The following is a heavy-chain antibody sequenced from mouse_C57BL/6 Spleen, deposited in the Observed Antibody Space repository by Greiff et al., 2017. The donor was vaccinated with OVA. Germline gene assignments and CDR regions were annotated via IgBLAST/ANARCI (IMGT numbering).Heavy chain of an antibody. J-gene: IGHJ2*01. CDR2: ISNLAYSI. Sequence: EVKLMESGGGLVQPGGSLKLSCAASGFTFSDYGMAWVRQAPRTGPEWVAFISNLAYSIYYADTVTGRFTISRENAKNTLYLEMSSLRSEDTDMYYCARQGGTFYFDYWGQGTTLTVSS. CDR1: GFTFSDYG. CDR3: ARQGGTFYFDY. D-gene: IGHD4-1*01. V-gene: IGHV5-15*01.